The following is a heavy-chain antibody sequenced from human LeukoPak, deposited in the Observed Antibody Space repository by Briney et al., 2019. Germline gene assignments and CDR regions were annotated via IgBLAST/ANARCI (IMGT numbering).Heavy chain of an antibody. D-gene: IGHD2-15*01. J-gene: IGHJ3*02. V-gene: IGHV1-18*01. CDR3: ARDPCSGGSCHDALDI. Sequence: ASVKVSCKASGYTFTSYGISWVRQAPGQGLEWMGWISAYNGNTNYAQNLQGRVTMTTDTSTSTAYMELRSLRSDDTAVYYCARDPCSGGSCHDALDIWGQGTTVTVSS. CDR2: ISAYNGNT. CDR1: GYTFTSYG.